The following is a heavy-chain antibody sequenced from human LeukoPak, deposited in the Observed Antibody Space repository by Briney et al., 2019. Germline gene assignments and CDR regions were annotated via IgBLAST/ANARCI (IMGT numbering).Heavy chain of an antibody. CDR1: GYTFTPHY. CDR3: ARDPGYSYAFDI. D-gene: IGHD2-21*01. V-gene: IGHV1-2*06. CDR2: INPRSCDT. J-gene: IGHJ3*02. Sequence: ASVNVSCKASGYTFTPHYMHGVRQAPGQGLEWMGRINPRSCDTEYGQRLQGRVTLTRDTSSRTANMELRRLRSDDTAVYYCARDPGYSYAFDIWGQGTVVIVSS.